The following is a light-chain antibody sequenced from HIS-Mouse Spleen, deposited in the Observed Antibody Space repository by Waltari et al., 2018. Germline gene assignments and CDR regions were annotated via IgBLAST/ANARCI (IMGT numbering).Light chain of an antibody. CDR2: WAS. Sequence: DFVMTQSPDSLAVSLGERATINCKSSPSVLYSSNNKNYLAWYQQKPGQPPKLLIYWASTRESGVPDRFSGSGSGTDFTLTISSLQAEDVAVYYCQQYCSTPPTFGQGTKLEIK. CDR1: PSVLYSSNNKNY. J-gene: IGKJ2*01. CDR3: QQYCSTPPT. V-gene: IGKV4-1*01.